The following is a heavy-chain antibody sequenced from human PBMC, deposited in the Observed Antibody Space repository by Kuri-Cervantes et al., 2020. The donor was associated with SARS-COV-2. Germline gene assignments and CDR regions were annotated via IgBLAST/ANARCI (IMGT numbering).Heavy chain of an antibody. CDR3: ARDSDSGSYEQTDV. Sequence: GESLKISCAASGFTFSSYAMHWVRQAPGKGLEWVAVISYDGSNKYYADSVKGRFTISRDNSKNTLYLQMNSLRAEDTAVYYCARDSDSGSYEQTDVWGKGTTVTVSS. V-gene: IGHV3-30*04. D-gene: IGHD1-26*01. CDR1: GFTFSSYA. J-gene: IGHJ6*04. CDR2: ISYDGSNK.